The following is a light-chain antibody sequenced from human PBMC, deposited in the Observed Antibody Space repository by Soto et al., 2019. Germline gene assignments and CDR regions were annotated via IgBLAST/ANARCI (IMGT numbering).Light chain of an antibody. Sequence: QSVLAQPASVSGSPGQSITISCTGTSSDVGDYNYVTWYQQHPGKAPKLMIYEVGNRPSGVPDRFSGSKSGNTASLTVSGLQAEDEADYYCSSYAGSNNYVFGTGTKVTVL. V-gene: IGLV2-8*01. J-gene: IGLJ1*01. CDR2: EVG. CDR3: SSYAGSNNYV. CDR1: SSDVGDYNY.